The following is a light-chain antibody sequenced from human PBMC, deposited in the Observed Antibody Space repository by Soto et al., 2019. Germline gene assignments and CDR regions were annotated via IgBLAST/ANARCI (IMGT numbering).Light chain of an antibody. J-gene: IGLJ3*02. CDR2: EVS. CDR3: AIWDHSLNAWV. V-gene: IGLV2-8*01. CDR1: SSDVGAYDS. Sequence: QSALTQTPSASGSPGQSVTISCTGTSSDVGAYDSVSWYQHHPGKAPKALIYEVSKRPSGVPDRFSGSKSGNTASLAISGLQSEDEADYYCAIWDHSLNAWVFGGGTKLTVL.